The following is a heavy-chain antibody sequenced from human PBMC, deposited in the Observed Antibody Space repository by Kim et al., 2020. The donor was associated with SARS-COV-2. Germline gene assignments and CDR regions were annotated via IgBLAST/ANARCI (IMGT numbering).Heavy chain of an antibody. CDR1: GFTFSSYA. Sequence: GGSLRLSCAASGFTFSSYAMSWVRQAPGKGLEWVSAISGSGGSTYYADSVKGRFTISRDNSKNTLYLQMTSLRAEDTAVYYCAKDTPPHCSGGSCYFYWYFDLWGRGTLVTVSS. J-gene: IGHJ2*01. D-gene: IGHD2-15*01. V-gene: IGHV3-23*01. CDR3: AKDTPPHCSGGSCYFYWYFDL. CDR2: ISGSGGST.